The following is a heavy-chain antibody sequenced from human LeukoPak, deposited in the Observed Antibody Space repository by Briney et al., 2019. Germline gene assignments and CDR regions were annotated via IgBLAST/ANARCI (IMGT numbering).Heavy chain of an antibody. V-gene: IGHV3-30*02. CDR2: IQSDGRSK. D-gene: IGHD5-18*01. CDR1: GFTFSRYG. CDR3: ARDQGLPTVY. Sequence: HPGGSLRLSCAASGFTFSRYGMHWVRQAPGKGLEWVTFIQSDGRSKMYADSVKGRFTISRDNSKNTLYLQMNSLRAEDTAVYYCARDQGLPTVYWGQGTLVTVSS. J-gene: IGHJ4*02.